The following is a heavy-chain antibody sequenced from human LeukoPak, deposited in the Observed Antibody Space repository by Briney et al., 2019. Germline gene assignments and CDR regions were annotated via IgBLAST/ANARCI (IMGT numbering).Heavy chain of an antibody. CDR1: GYSITSSSW. CDR3: ARDRNPFDY. D-gene: IGHD1-14*01. Sequence: SDTLSLTCAVSGYSITSSSWWGWIRQPPGKGLEWIGYIYHSGTTYYNPSLQSRVTMSVDTSKNQFSLKLSSVTAADTAVYYCARDRNPFDYWGQGTLVTVSS. V-gene: IGHV4-28*03. J-gene: IGHJ4*02. CDR2: IYHSGTT.